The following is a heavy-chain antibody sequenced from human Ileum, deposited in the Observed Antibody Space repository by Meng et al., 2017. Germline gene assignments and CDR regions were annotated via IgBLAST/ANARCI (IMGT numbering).Heavy chain of an antibody. D-gene: IGHD1-26*01. Sequence: QVQLQESGPSMLKPSGTLSLTCAVSGGSISTSDWWSWVRQPPGKGLEWIGEIHHSGSTNYNPSLKSRVTISVDKSKNQFSLKLNSVTAADTAVYYCAREWSGSYRHFDYWGQGTLVTVPS. CDR2: IHHSGST. CDR1: GGSISTSDW. CDR3: AREWSGSYRHFDY. J-gene: IGHJ4*02. V-gene: IGHV4-4*02.